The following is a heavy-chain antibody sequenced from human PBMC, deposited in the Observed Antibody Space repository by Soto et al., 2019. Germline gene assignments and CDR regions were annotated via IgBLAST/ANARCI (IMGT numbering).Heavy chain of an antibody. V-gene: IGHV3-30*18. Sequence: QVQLVESGGGVVQPGRSLRLSCAASGFTFSSYGMHWVRQAPGKGLGWVAVISYDGSNKYYADSVKGRFTISRDNSKNTLYLQMNSLRAEDTAVYYCAKDQSPVATIYYFDYWGQGTLVTVSS. CDR1: GFTFSSYG. CDR3: AKDQSPVATIYYFDY. J-gene: IGHJ4*02. D-gene: IGHD5-12*01. CDR2: ISYDGSNK.